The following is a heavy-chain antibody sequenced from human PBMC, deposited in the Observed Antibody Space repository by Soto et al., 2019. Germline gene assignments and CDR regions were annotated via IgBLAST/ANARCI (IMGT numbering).Heavy chain of an antibody. V-gene: IGHV4-59*08. Sequence: PSETLSLTCTVSGGSISSYYWSWIRQPPGKGLEWIGYIYYSGSTNYNPSLKSRVTISVDTSKNQFSLKLSSVTAADTAVYYCARRAAAGTSLDYWGQGTLVTVSS. D-gene: IGHD6-13*01. CDR3: ARRAAAGTSLDY. CDR1: GGSISSYY. J-gene: IGHJ4*02. CDR2: IYYSGST.